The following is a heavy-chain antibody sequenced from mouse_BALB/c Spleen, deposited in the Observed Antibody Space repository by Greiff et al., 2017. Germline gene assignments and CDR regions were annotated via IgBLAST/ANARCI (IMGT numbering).Heavy chain of an antibody. CDR1: GYTFTSYW. D-gene: IGHD1-1*01. V-gene: IGHV1-87*01. CDR2: IYPGDGDT. Sequence: QVQLQQSGAELARPGASVKLSCKASGYTFTSYWMQWVKQRPGQGLEWIGAIYPGDGDTRYTQKFKGKATLTADKSSNTAYMQLSSLASEDSAVYYCARNYGSHWYFDVWGAGTTVTVSS. CDR3: ARNYGSHWYFDV. J-gene: IGHJ1*01.